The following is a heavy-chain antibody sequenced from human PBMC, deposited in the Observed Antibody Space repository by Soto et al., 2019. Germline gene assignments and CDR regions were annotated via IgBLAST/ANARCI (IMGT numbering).Heavy chain of an antibody. J-gene: IGHJ4*01. Sequence: GESLKISCNGSAFTFTNYYIGWVRQMPGKGLEWMGIIHPGDSETTYSPSFQGQVTFSVDKSLNIAYLQWSSLKASDTAIYYCSITRHYHGAAFDTWGHGTLVTVSS. CDR3: SITRHYHGAAFDT. D-gene: IGHD3-10*01. CDR1: AFTFTNYY. V-gene: IGHV5-51*01. CDR2: IHPGDSET.